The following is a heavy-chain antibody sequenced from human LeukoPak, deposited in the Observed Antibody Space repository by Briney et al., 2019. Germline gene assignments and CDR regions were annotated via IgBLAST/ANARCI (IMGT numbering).Heavy chain of an antibody. CDR1: GGSFGVYS. J-gene: IGHJ4*02. CDR2: IFHSGSE. V-gene: IGHV4-59*13. D-gene: IGHD3-16*01. Sequence: SQTLSLTCTVSGGSFGVYSWSWIRQPPGKRLEWIGYIFHSGSEIYNPSLKSRVTTTLDTSTSQFSLRLSSVTSADTTMYYCARRNLGIIESWGQGTLVIVSS. CDR3: ARRNLGIIES.